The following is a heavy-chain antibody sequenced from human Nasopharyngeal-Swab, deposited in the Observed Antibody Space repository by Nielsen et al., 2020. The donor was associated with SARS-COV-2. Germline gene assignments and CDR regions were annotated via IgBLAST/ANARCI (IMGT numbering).Heavy chain of an antibody. J-gene: IGHJ5*02. V-gene: IGHV1-46*01. Sequence: ASLTLSCQASGFTFSHYFMHWARQAPGPGLEWMGVITPSGGATNYARKFRGRVTMTRDPSTSTVYLDLSSLKSEDTAVYFCASEPGGMAAPGKHFDPWGQGTLVTVSS. CDR3: ASEPGGMAAPGKHFDP. D-gene: IGHD6-13*01. CDR1: GFTFSHYF. CDR2: ITPSGGAT.